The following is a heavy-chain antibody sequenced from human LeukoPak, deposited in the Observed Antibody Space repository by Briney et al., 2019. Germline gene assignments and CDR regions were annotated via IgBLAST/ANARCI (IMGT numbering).Heavy chain of an antibody. D-gene: IGHD5-18*01. Sequence: GASVKVSCKASGYTFTGYYLHWVRQAPGQGLEWMGWINPNHGDTNYAQKFQGRVTMTRDTSISTAYMELSRLRSDDTAVYYCARDRGTAMALFDYWGQGTLVTVSS. J-gene: IGHJ4*02. CDR1: GYTFTGYY. CDR3: ARDRGTAMALFDY. CDR2: INPNHGDT. V-gene: IGHV1-2*02.